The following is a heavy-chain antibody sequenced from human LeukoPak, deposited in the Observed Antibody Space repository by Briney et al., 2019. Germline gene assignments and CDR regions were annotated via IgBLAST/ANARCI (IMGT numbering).Heavy chain of an antibody. Sequence: RASVKVSCKVSGYTLTELSMHWVRQAPGKGLEWMGGFDPEDGETIYAQKFQGRVTMTRDTSISTAYMELSRLRSDDTAVYYCARGNGMDVWGQGTTVTVSS. CDR3: ARGNGMDV. CDR2: FDPEDGET. CDR1: GYTLTELS. V-gene: IGHV1-24*01. J-gene: IGHJ6*02.